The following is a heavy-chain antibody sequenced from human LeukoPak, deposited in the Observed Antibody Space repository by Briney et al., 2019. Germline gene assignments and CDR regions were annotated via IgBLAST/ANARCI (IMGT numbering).Heavy chain of an antibody. CDR3: AKVADIVVVPAAPLDY. CDR2: ISGSGGST. D-gene: IGHD2-2*01. J-gene: IGHJ4*02. V-gene: IGHV3-23*01. CDR1: GFTFSSYT. Sequence: PRGSLRLSCAASGFTFSSYTMSWVRQAPGKGLEWVSAISGSGGSTYYADSVKGRFTISRDNSKNTLYLQMNSLRAEDTAVYYCAKVADIVVVPAAPLDYWGQGTLVTVSS.